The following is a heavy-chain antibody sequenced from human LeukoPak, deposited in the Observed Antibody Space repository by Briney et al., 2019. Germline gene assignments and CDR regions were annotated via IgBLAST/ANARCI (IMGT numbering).Heavy chain of an antibody. V-gene: IGHV3-48*02. CDR2: ITNTSATK. CDR1: GFAFSTYS. J-gene: IGHJ4*02. CDR3: VRDGGGLDC. Sequence: GGSLRLSCAASGFAFSTYSMNWVRQAQGKGLEWVSHITNTSATKYYADSVKGRFTVSRDNAKSSLFLQMNSLRDEDTAVYYCVRDGGGLDCWGQGTLVTVSS. D-gene: IGHD3-16*01.